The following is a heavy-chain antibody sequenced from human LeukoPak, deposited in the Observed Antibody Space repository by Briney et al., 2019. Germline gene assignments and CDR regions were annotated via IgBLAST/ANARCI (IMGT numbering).Heavy chain of an antibody. CDR2: IYYSGSA. D-gene: IGHD3-10*01. V-gene: IGHV4-39*01. J-gene: IGHJ5*02. CDR1: GGSISSSSYY. Sequence: SETLSLTCTVSGGSISSSSYYWGWIRQPPGKGLEWIGTIYYSGSAYYSPSLKSRVTMFVDTSKNQFSLKLSSVTAADTAVYYCARRGGYYGSGKTYWFDPWGQGTLVTVSS. CDR3: ARRGGYYGSGKTYWFDP.